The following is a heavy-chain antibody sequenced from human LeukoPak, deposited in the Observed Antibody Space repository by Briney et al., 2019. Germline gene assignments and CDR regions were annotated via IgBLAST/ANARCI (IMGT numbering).Heavy chain of an antibody. V-gene: IGHV4-59*08. CDR2: IYYSGST. D-gene: IGHD2-2*02. CDR1: GGSISSHY. J-gene: IGHJ5*02. CDR3: ARAGYCSSTSCYTGKRFDP. Sequence: SETLSLTCTVSGGSISSHYWSWIRQPPGKGLEWIGYIYYSGSTNYNPSLKSRVTISVDTSKNQFSLKLSSVTAADTAVYYCARAGYCSSTSCYTGKRFDPWGQGTLVTVSS.